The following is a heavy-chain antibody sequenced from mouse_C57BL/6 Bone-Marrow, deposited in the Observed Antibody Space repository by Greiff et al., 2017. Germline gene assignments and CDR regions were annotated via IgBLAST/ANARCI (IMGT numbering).Heavy chain of an antibody. Sequence: QVQLQQPGAELVKPGASVKLSCKASGYTFTSYWMHWVKQRPGQGLEWIGMIHPNSGSTNYNEKFKSKATLTVDKSSSTAYMQLSSLTSEDSAVYYGAREGWLLLSAYWGQGTRVTVSA. D-gene: IGHD2-3*01. V-gene: IGHV1-64*01. CDR1: GYTFTSYW. CDR2: IHPNSGST. CDR3: AREGWLLLSAY. J-gene: IGHJ3*01.